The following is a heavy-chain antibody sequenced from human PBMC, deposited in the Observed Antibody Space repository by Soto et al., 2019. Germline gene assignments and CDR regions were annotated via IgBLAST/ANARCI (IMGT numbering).Heavy chain of an antibody. Sequence: HPGGSLRLSCAASGFTFSSYWMSWVRQAPGKGLEWVANIKQDGSEKYYVDSVKGRFTISRNNAKNSLYLQMNSLRAEDTAVYYCARDVNLLSPSWYLDYWGQGTLVTVSS. CDR3: ARDVNLLSPSWYLDY. D-gene: IGHD2-2*01. CDR1: GFTFSSYW. J-gene: IGHJ4*02. CDR2: IKQDGSEK. V-gene: IGHV3-7*05.